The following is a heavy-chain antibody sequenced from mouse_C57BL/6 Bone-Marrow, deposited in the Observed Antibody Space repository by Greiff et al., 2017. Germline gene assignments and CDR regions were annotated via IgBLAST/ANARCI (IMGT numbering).Heavy chain of an antibody. Sequence: VKLQESGPELVKPGASVKISCKASGYAFSSSWMNWVKQRPGKGLEWIGRIYPGDGDTNYNGKFKGKATLTADKSSSTAYMQLSSLTSEDSAVYFCARRRYYYGSSYWYFDVWGTGTTVTVSS. V-gene: IGHV1-82*01. CDR2: IYPGDGDT. CDR1: GYAFSSSW. J-gene: IGHJ1*03. D-gene: IGHD1-1*01. CDR3: ARRRYYYGSSYWYFDV.